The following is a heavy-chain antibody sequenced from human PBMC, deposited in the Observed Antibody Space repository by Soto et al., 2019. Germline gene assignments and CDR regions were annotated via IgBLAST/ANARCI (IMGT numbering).Heavy chain of an antibody. CDR3: ASRAPIVGATTGDFDY. D-gene: IGHD1-26*01. CDR1: GGTFSSYA. J-gene: IGHJ4*02. V-gene: IGHV1-69*13. Sequence: ASVKVSCKASGGTFSSYAISWVRPAPGQGLEWMGGIIPIFGTANYAQKFQGRVTITADESTSTAYMELSSLRSEDTAVYYCASRAPIVGATTGDFDYWGQGTLVTVSS. CDR2: IIPIFGTA.